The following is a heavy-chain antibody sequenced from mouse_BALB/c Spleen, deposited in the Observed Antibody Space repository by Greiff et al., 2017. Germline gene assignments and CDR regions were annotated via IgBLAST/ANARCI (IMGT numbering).Heavy chain of an antibody. CDR1: GYTFTDYN. CDR3: APVKEQVFAY. D-gene: IGHD6-1*01. CDR2: IYPYNGGT. Sequence: VQLKQSGPELVKPGASVKISCKASGYTFTDYNMHWVKQSHGKSLEWIGYIYPYNGGTGYNQKFKSKATLTVDNSSSTAYMELRSLTSEDSAVYYCAPVKEQVFAYWGQGTLVTVSA. J-gene: IGHJ3*01. V-gene: IGHV1S29*02.